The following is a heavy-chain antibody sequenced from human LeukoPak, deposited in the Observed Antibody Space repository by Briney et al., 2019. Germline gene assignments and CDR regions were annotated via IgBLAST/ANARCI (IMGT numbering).Heavy chain of an antibody. D-gene: IGHD1-26*01. J-gene: IGHJ4*02. CDR1: GFTFDGSA. CDR2: ISGSGGST. Sequence: PGRSLRLSCAASGFTFDGSAMHWVRQAPGKGLEWVSAISGSGGSTYYAGSVKGRFTISRDNSKNTLYLQMNSLRAEDTAVYYCAKVHYYSFFDYWGQGTLVTVSS. CDR3: AKVHYYSFFDY. V-gene: IGHV3-23*01.